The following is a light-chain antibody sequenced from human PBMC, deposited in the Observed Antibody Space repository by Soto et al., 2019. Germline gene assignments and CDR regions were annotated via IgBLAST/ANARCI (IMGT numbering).Light chain of an antibody. CDR1: QSISSSF. V-gene: IGKV3-20*01. J-gene: IGKJ1*01. CDR3: QQYHDTGT. Sequence: DIVLTQSPGTLSLSPGERATLSCRASQSISSSFLAWYQQKPGQAPRLLISGASSRATGIPDRVSGSGSGTDFTLTINRLEPEDFAVYYCQQYHDTGTFGHGTKVEIK. CDR2: GAS.